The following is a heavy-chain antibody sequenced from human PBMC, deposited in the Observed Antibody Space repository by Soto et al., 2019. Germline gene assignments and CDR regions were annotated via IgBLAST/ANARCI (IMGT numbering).Heavy chain of an antibody. J-gene: IGHJ6*02. V-gene: IGHV3-11*01. D-gene: IGHD2-2*01. Sequence: QVQLVESGGGLVKPGGSLRLSCAASGFTFSDYYMSWIRQAPGKGLEWVSYISSSGSTIYYADSVKGRFTISRDNAKNSLYLQMNSLRVEDTAVYYCARDLMVVVPAANGVRYYYGMDVWGQGTTVTVSS. CDR1: GFTFSDYY. CDR3: ARDLMVVVPAANGVRYYYGMDV. CDR2: ISSSGSTI.